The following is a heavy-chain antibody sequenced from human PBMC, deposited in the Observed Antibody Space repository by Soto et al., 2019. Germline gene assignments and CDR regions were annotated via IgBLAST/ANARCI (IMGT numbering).Heavy chain of an antibody. CDR2: IKAYSGNT. Sequence: QLELVQSGAEAKKPGASVKVSCKASGYTFPTSTISWLRQAPGLGLEWMGWIKAYSGNTNYAPKLQGRDTMTTDTSTTTAYLELRSLTTDDTVIYYCAIADYCDTEYWGQGTLVTVSS. CDR1: GYTFPTST. J-gene: IGHJ4*02. V-gene: IGHV1-18*04. D-gene: IGHD4-17*01. CDR3: AIADYCDTEY.